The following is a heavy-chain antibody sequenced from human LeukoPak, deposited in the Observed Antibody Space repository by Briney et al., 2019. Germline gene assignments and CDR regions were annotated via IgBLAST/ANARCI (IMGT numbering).Heavy chain of an antibody. D-gene: IGHD2-15*01. Sequence: GGSLRLSCAASGFPFSSYVLHWLRQAPGKGLEWVAVIWFDGGKIYYADSVKGRFTISRDNSKNTLYLQMNSLRAEDTAVYHCARDFTNIRGGGYFDNWGQGTLVTVSS. CDR1: GFPFSSYV. CDR2: IWFDGGKI. CDR3: ARDFTNIRGGGYFDN. J-gene: IGHJ4*02. V-gene: IGHV3-33*01.